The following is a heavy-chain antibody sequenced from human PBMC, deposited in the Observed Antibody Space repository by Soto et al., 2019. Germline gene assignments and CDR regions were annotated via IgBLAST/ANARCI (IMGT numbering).Heavy chain of an antibody. J-gene: IGHJ3*02. CDR2: ISAYNGNT. CDR1: GYTFTSYG. CDR3: ATQGSGSYYKGGAFDI. Sequence: ASVKVSCKASGYTFTSYGISWVRQAPGQGLEWMGWISAYNGNTNYAQKLQGRVTMTTDTSTSTAYMELRSLRSDDTAVYYCATQGSGSYYKGGAFDIWGQGTMVTVSS. V-gene: IGHV1-18*01. D-gene: IGHD3-10*01.